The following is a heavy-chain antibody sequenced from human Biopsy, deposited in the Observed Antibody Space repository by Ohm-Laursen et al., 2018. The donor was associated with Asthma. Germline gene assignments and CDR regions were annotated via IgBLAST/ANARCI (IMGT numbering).Heavy chain of an antibody. D-gene: IGHD6-25*01. Sequence: SDTLSLTCTVSGDAMSTSGSYWGWIRQSPGKGLEWIGSIYYSGRTYYNPSLESRVTISADTSKNHFSLKVTSVTAADTAVYYCARAGSSGSYWYFDLWGRGDLVTVSS. CDR2: IYYSGRT. V-gene: IGHV4-39*02. CDR1: GDAMSTSGSY. J-gene: IGHJ2*01. CDR3: ARAGSSGSYWYFDL.